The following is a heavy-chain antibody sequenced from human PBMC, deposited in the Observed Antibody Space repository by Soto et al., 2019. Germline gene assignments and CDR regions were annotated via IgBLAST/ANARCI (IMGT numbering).Heavy chain of an antibody. Sequence: GGSLRLSCVASGFSLSDHWMHWVRQVPGKGLVHVSRIRTDGGYTNYADFVEGRFTIYRDNAKNTLYLQMNSLRAEDTAVYFCGRDHYGFNSIDQWGQGTLVTVSS. V-gene: IGHV3-74*01. CDR3: GRDHYGFNSIDQ. D-gene: IGHD4-17*01. CDR2: IRTDGGYT. J-gene: IGHJ4*02. CDR1: GFSLSDHW.